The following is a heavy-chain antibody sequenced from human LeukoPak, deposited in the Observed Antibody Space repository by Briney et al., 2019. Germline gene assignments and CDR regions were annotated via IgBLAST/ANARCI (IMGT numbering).Heavy chain of an antibody. CDR2: ISGSGGNT. V-gene: IGHV3-23*01. Sequence: GGSLRLSCAASGFTFSSYAMSWVRQAPGKGLEWVSGISGSGGNTNYADSVKGRFTVSRDNSKNTPYVQMNSLRAEDTAVYYCAKETFYYGSGSFMGYWGQGTLVTVSS. CDR1: GFTFSSYA. D-gene: IGHD3-10*01. CDR3: AKETFYYGSGSFMGY. J-gene: IGHJ4*02.